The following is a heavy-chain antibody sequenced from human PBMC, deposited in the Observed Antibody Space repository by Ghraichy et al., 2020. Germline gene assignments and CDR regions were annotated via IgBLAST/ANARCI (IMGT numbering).Heavy chain of an antibody. V-gene: IGHV3-23*01. D-gene: IGHD3-22*01. CDR1: GFTFSSYA. CDR3: AKDRGYYDSSGYYPLFDY. J-gene: IGHJ4*02. Sequence: GGSLRLSCAASGFTFSSYAMSWVRQAPGKGLEWVSAISGSGGSTYYADSVKGRFTISRDNSKNTLYLQMNSLRAEDTAVYYCAKDRGYYDSSGYYPLFDYWGQGTLVTVSS. CDR2: ISGSGGST.